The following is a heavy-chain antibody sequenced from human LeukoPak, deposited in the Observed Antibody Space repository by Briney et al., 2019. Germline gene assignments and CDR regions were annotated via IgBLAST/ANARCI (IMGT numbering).Heavy chain of an antibody. V-gene: IGHV3-11*06. CDR3: AREGYSYGYDY. CDR2: ISSSSSYT. J-gene: IGHJ4*02. Sequence: GGSLRLSCAASGFTFSDYYMSWTRQAPGKGLEWVSYISSSSSYTNYADSVKGRFTISRDNAKNSLYLQMNSLRAEDTAVYYCAREGYSYGYDYWGQGTLVTVSS. CDR1: GFTFSDYY. D-gene: IGHD5-18*01.